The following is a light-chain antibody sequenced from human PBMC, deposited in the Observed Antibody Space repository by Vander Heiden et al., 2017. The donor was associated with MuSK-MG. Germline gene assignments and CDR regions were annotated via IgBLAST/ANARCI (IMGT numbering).Light chain of an antibody. V-gene: IGKV4-1*01. CDR2: WAS. CDR1: QSVLYSSDNKNY. Sequence: YKSSQSVLYSSDNKNYLAWYQQKPGQPPKLLIYWASTRESGVPDRFSGSGSGTDFTLTISSLQAEDVAVYYCQQYDSTPVTFGQGTRLEIK. J-gene: IGKJ5*01. CDR3: QQYDSTPVT.